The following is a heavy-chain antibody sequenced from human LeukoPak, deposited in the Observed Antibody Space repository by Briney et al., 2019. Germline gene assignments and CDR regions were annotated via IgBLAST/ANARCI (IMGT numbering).Heavy chain of an antibody. CDR2: IRYDGSNK. Sequence: PGGSLRLSCAASGFTFSSYGMHWVRQAPGKGLEWVAFIRYDGSNKYYADSVKGRFTISRGNSKNTLYLQMNSLRAEDTAVYYCAKDSYGDYEVGWFDPWGQGTLVTVSS. V-gene: IGHV3-30*02. J-gene: IGHJ5*02. CDR3: AKDSYGDYEVGWFDP. CDR1: GFTFSSYG. D-gene: IGHD4-17*01.